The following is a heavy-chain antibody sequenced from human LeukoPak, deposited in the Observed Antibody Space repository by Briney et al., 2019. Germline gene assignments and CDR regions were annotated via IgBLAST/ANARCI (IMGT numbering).Heavy chain of an antibody. CDR2: INSDESIT. D-gene: IGHD6-13*01. CDR3: VRAQGSSLLDAHFDY. J-gene: IGHJ4*02. CDR1: GFTFSSYW. Sequence: GGSLRLSCAASGFTFSSYWMHWVRQAPGKGLVWVSRINSDESITTYVDSVKGRFTISRDNAKNTLYLQMNSLRADDTALYYCVRAQGSSLLDAHFDYWGQGTLVTVSS. V-gene: IGHV3-74*01.